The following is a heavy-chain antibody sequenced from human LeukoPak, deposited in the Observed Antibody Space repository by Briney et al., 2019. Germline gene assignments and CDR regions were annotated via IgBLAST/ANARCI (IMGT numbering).Heavy chain of an antibody. CDR3: ARGYYYYYGMDV. J-gene: IGHJ6*02. V-gene: IGHV4-34*01. Sequence: SETLSLTCAVYGGSFSGYYWSWIRQPPGKGLEWIGEINHSGSTNYNPSLKSRVTISVDTSKNQFSLKLSSVTAADTAVYYCARGYYYYYGMDVWGQGTTVTVSS. CDR2: INHSGST. CDR1: GGSFSGYY.